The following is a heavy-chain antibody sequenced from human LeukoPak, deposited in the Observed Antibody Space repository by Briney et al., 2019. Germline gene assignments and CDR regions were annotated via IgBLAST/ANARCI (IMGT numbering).Heavy chain of an antibody. J-gene: IGHJ4*02. Sequence: PSETLSLTSTVSGGSISSYYWSWIRQPPGKGLEWIGYIYYSGSTNYNPSLKSRVTISVGTSKNQFSLKLSSVTAADTAVYYCARAGIAVQYDYWGQGTLVTVSS. CDR1: GGSISSYY. CDR2: IYYSGST. V-gene: IGHV4-59*01. CDR3: ARAGIAVQYDY. D-gene: IGHD6-19*01.